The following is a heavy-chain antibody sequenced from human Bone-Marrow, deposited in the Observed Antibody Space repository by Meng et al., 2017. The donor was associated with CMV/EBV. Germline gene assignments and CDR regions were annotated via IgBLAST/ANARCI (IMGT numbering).Heavy chain of an antibody. CDR3: ARDGAYSGSYGDFDY. CDR2: SNPNSGGT. Sequence: SGYTFTGYYMHWVRQAPGQGLEWMGWSNPNSGGTNYAQKFQGRVTMTRDTSISTAYMELSRLRSDDTAVYYCARDGAYSGSYGDFDYWGQGTLVTVSS. CDR1: GYTFTGYY. J-gene: IGHJ4*02. D-gene: IGHD1-26*01. V-gene: IGHV1-2*02.